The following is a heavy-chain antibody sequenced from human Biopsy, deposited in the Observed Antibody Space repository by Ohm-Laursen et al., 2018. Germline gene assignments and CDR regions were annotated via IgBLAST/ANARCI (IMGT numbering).Heavy chain of an antibody. J-gene: IGHJ4*02. D-gene: IGHD3-10*01. V-gene: IGHV1-8*01. Sequence: GASVKVSCKVSGGTFTMFPISWVRQAPGQGLEWMGKINPSGGSTSYAQKFQGRVTMTRDTSISTAYMEVSSLRSEDTAVYYCARGRNPVWFGEDLDYWGQGTPVTVSS. CDR3: ARGRNPVWFGEDLDY. CDR2: INPSGGST. CDR1: GGTFTMFP.